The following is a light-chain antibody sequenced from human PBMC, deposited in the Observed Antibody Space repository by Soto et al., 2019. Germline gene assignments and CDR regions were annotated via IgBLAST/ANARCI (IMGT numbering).Light chain of an antibody. CDR2: EAS. Sequence: EILLTQYPATLSSFPGDRATLSCRASQTVSSSLAWYQQKPGQAPRLLIYEASNRATGIPARFSGSGSGADFTLTISSLEPEDFALYYCQQHINWPLTFGGGTKVDIK. CDR1: QTVSSS. J-gene: IGKJ4*01. V-gene: IGKV3-11*01. CDR3: QQHINWPLT.